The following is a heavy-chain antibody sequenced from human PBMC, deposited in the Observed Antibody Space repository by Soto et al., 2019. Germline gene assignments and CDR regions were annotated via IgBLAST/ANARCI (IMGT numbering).Heavy chain of an antibody. V-gene: IGHV1-69*06. CDR3: AIAGLYYDFWSGPYYYYYGMDS. CDR2: IIPIFGTA. CDR1: GGTFSSYA. Sequence: SSVNVSCKASGGTFSSYAISWVRQAPGQGLEWMGGIIPIFGTANYAQKFQGRVTITADKSTSTAYMELSSLRSEDTAVYYCAIAGLYYDFWSGPYYYYYGMDSWGQGATSTVSS. D-gene: IGHD3-3*01. J-gene: IGHJ6*02.